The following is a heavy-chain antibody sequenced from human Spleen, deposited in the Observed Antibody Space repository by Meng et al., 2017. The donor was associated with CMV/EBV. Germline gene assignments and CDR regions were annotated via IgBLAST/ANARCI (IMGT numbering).Heavy chain of an antibody. J-gene: IGHJ4*02. CDR3: AKEGHEYCSSLSCHTAFDY. D-gene: IGHD2-2*01. CDR1: GFTFSSFG. CDR2: IPYDGSNK. Sequence: GESLKISCAASGFTFSSFGMHWVRQAPGKGLEWVAFIPYDGSNKYYSDSVKGRFTISRDNSKNTLYLRMNSLRPEDTAVYYCAKEGHEYCSSLSCHTAFDYWGQGTLVTVSS. V-gene: IGHV3-30*02.